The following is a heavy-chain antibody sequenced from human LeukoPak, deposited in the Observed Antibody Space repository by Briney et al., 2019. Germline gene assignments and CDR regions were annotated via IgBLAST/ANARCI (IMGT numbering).Heavy chain of an antibody. J-gene: IGHJ4*02. CDR2: IKQDGSEK. CDR1: GFTFSRYE. CDR3: ARGYDSSGYYF. Sequence: GGSLRLSCAASGFTFSRYELNWVRQAPGKGLEWVANIKQDGSEKYYVDSVKGRFTISRDNAKNSLYLQMNSLRAEDTAVYYCARGYDSSGYYFWGQGTLVTVSS. D-gene: IGHD3-22*01. V-gene: IGHV3-7*04.